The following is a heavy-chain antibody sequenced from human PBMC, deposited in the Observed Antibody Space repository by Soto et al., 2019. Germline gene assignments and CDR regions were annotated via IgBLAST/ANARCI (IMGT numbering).Heavy chain of an antibody. CDR2: ISYDGSNK. J-gene: IGHJ4*02. CDR1: GFTFSSYA. D-gene: IGHD3-22*01. Sequence: LRLSCAASGFTFSSYAMHWVRQAPGKGLEWVAVISYDGSNKYYADSVKGRFTISRDNSKNTLYLQMNSLRAEDTAVYYCARAIDYYDSSGYYGPFDYWGQGTLVTVSS. V-gene: IGHV3-30-3*01. CDR3: ARAIDYYDSSGYYGPFDY.